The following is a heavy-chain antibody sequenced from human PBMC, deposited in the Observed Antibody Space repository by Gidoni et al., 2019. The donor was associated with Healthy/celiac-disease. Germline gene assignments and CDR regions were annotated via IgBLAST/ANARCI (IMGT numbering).Heavy chain of an antibody. V-gene: IGHV2-26*01. Sequence: QVTLKESGPVLVKPTETLTLTCTVSGFSLSNARMGVSWIRQPPGKALEWLAHIFSNDEKSYSTSLKSRLTISKDTSKSQVVLTMTNMDPGDTATYYCARGLYGDYGGYYFDYWGQGTLVTVSS. D-gene: IGHD4-17*01. J-gene: IGHJ4*02. CDR3: ARGLYGDYGGYYFDY. CDR2: IFSNDEK. CDR1: GFSLSNARMG.